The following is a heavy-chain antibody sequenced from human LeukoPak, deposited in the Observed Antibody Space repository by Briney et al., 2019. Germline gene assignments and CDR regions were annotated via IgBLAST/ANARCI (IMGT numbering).Heavy chain of an antibody. CDR1: GFTFSGSA. CDR2: IRNKANSYAT. Sequence: GGSLRLSCAASGFTFSGSAIHWVRQASGKGLEWVGRIRNKANSYATVFAASVKGRFTISRDDSKNTAYLQMNSLKTEDTAVYYCTRHSYSSSWFFDYWGQGTLVTVSS. V-gene: IGHV3-73*01. D-gene: IGHD6-13*01. J-gene: IGHJ4*02. CDR3: TRHSYSSSWFFDY.